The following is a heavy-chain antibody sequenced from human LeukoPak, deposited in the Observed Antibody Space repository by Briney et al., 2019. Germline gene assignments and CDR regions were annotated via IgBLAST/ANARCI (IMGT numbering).Heavy chain of an antibody. J-gene: IGHJ6*02. CDR2: INHSGSL. D-gene: IGHD6-19*01. Sequence: SETLSLTCAVYGGSFSGYSWSWIRQPPGKGLEWIGEINHSGSLNYNPSLKSRVTISVDMSKNQLSLNLSSVTAADTAVYYCARASSHIAVAGTGIYYYYGMDVWSQGTTVTVSS. CDR1: GGSFSGYS. CDR3: ARASSHIAVAGTGIYYYYGMDV. V-gene: IGHV4-34*01.